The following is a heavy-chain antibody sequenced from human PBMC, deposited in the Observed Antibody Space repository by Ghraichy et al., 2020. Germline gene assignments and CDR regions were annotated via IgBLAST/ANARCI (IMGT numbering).Heavy chain of an antibody. D-gene: IGHD3-16*01. J-gene: IGHJ5*02. CDR3: ARRTHSSTFGRTLERWIDP. V-gene: IGHV4-59*08. CDR2: IYDSGST. Sequence: SETLSLTCNVSGGSISSYYWNWIRQPPGKGLEWIGYIYDSGSTNYNPSLKSRVTISVDTSKNQLSLKLSSVTAADTAVYYCARRTHSSTFGRTLERWIDPWGQGTLVTVSS. CDR1: GGSISSYY.